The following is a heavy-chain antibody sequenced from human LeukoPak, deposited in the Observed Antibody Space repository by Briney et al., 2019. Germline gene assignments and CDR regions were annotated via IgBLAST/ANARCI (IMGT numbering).Heavy chain of an antibody. Sequence: SETLSLTCAVSGYSISSSNWWGWIRQPPGKGLEWIGYIYYSGSTNYNPSLKSRVTMSVDTSKNQFSLKLTSVTAADTAVYYCARAPGGNPTTHYFDYWGQGALVTVSS. CDR2: IYYSGST. CDR1: GYSISSSNW. V-gene: IGHV4-28*03. J-gene: IGHJ4*02. D-gene: IGHD1-14*01. CDR3: ARAPGGNPTTHYFDY.